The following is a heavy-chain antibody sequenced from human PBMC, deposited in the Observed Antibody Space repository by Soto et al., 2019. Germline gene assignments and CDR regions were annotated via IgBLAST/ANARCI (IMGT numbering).Heavy chain of an antibody. CDR1: GGSITSYS. CDR2: IYHSGST. D-gene: IGHD1-1*01. CDR3: ARTAWKGDNYYGMDV. J-gene: IGHJ6*02. V-gene: IGHV4-59*08. Sequence: QVHLQESGPGLVKPSETLSLTCTVSGGSITSYSWNWIRQPPGKGLEWIGYIYHSGSTNYNPSLKSRVTISVDTSKNQFSLKVSSVTAADTAVYYCARTAWKGDNYYGMDVWGQESTVTVSS.